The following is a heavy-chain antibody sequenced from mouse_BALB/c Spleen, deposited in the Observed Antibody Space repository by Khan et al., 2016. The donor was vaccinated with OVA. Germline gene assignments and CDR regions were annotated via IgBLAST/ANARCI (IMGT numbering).Heavy chain of an antibody. J-gene: IGHJ3*01. Sequence: EVELVESGGGLVQPGGSLKLSCEGSGFTFSNYAMSWVRQTPERRLEWVASISSGGNTYYSVSVKGRFTISRDNARNFLYLQMSSLRSEDTAMYYCARDCWFTYWGQGTLVTVSA. CDR3: ARDCWFTY. V-gene: IGHV5-6-5*01. CDR2: ISSGGNT. CDR1: GFTFSNYA.